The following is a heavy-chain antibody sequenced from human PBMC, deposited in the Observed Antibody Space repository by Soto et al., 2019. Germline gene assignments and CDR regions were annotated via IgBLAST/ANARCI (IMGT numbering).Heavy chain of an antibody. Sequence: PVGSLRLSCAASGFTFSSYAMSWVRQAPGKGLEWVSAISGSGGSTYYADSVKGRFTISRDNSKDTLYLQMNSLRAEDTAVYYCGVHGYYDSSGYYYGYYYYGMDVWGQGTTVTVSS. V-gene: IGHV3-23*01. D-gene: IGHD3-22*01. CDR2: ISGSGGST. CDR1: GFTFSSYA. CDR3: GVHGYYDSSGYYYGYYYYGMDV. J-gene: IGHJ6*02.